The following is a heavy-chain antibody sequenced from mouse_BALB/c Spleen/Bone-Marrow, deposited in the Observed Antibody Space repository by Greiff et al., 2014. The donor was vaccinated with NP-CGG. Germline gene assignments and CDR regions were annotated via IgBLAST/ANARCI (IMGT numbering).Heavy chain of an antibody. Sequence: QVQLQQPGAELVKPGASVKLSCKASGYTFTSYYLYWVKQRPGQGLEWIGEVNPNNGGTNFNEKSKSKATLTVDKSSSTAYMQLSSLTSEDSAVYYCTRARPGGFAYWGQGTLVTVSA. V-gene: IGHV1S81*02. J-gene: IGHJ3*01. CDR1: GYTFTSYY. CDR2: VNPNNGGT. D-gene: IGHD4-1*01. CDR3: TRARPGGFAY.